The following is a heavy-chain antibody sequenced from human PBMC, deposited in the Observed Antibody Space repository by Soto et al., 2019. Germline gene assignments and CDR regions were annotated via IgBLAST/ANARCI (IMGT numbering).Heavy chain of an antibody. CDR3: ASHRGYSYGYKYYYYGMDV. D-gene: IGHD5-18*01. J-gene: IGHJ6*02. CDR1: GYSFTSYW. Sequence: GESLKISCKGSGYSFTSYWISWVRQMPGKGLEWMGRIDPSDSYTNYSPSFQGHVTISADKSISTAYLQWSSLKASDTAVYYCASHRGYSYGYKYYYYGMDVWGQGTTVTVPS. CDR2: IDPSDSYT. V-gene: IGHV5-10-1*01.